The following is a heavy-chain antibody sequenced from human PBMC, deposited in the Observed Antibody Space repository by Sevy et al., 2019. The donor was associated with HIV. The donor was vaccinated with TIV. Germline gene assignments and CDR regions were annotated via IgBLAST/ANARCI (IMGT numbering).Heavy chain of an antibody. Sequence: LTCAVSGYSISSGYYWGWIRQPPGKGLEWIGSIYHSGSTYYNPSLKSRVTISVDTSKNQFSLKLSSVTAADTAVYYCARKRGYSGYAYYYYYMDVWGKGTTVTVSS. CDR1: GYSISSGYY. V-gene: IGHV4-38-2*01. D-gene: IGHD5-12*01. CDR2: IYHSGST. CDR3: ARKRGYSGYAYYYYYMDV. J-gene: IGHJ6*03.